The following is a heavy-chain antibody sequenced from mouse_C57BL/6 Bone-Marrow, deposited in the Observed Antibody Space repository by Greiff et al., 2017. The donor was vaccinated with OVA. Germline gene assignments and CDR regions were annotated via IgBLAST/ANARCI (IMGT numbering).Heavy chain of an antibody. CDR3: ARPLITTVVATGAMDY. V-gene: IGHV5-9*01. Sequence: EVQRVESGGGLVKPGGSLKLSCAASGFTFSSYTMSWVRQTPEKRLEWVATISGGGGTTYYPDSVKGRFTISRDNAKNTLYLQMSSLRSEDTALYYCARPLITTVVATGAMDYWGQGTSVTVSS. CDR2: ISGGGGTT. D-gene: IGHD1-1*01. CDR1: GFTFSSYT. J-gene: IGHJ4*01.